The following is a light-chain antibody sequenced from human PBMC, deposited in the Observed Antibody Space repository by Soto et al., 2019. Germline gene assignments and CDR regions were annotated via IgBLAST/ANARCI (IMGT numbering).Light chain of an antibody. J-gene: IGLJ2*01. Sequence: FMLTQPHSVSESPGKTVTISCTASSGSIASNYVQWYQQRPGSAPTTVIYEDDQRPSGVPDRFSGSIDKSSNTASLTISGLKTEDEADYYCQSYDSSLVLFGGGTKVTVL. V-gene: IGLV6-57*02. CDR2: EDD. CDR3: QSYDSSLVL. CDR1: SGSIASNY.